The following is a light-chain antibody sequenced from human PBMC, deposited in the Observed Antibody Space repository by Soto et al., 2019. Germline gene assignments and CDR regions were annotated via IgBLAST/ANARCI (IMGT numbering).Light chain of an antibody. V-gene: IGLV2-14*01. CDR2: EVS. CDR3: SSYTSSSTPYV. J-gene: IGLJ1*01. Sequence: QSALTQPASVSGSPGQSITISCTGTSSDIGGYNYVSWYQHHPGKAPKLMIYEVSNRPSGVSNRFSGSKSGTTASLTISGLQAEDESDYYCSSYTSSSTPYVFGTGTKLTVL. CDR1: SSDIGGYNY.